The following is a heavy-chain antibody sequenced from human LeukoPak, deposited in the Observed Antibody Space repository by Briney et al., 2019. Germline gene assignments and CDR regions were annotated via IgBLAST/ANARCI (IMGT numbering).Heavy chain of an antibody. J-gene: IGHJ4*02. CDR2: ISGSDGST. Sequence: ASVTVSFTASGGTFSSYGMSWVRQAPGKGMEWVSAISGSDGSTYYADSVEGRFTISRDNSKNTLYLQMNSLRAEDTAVYYCARGPSGYHNTGGQGTLVTVSS. CDR3: ARGPSGYHNT. V-gene: IGHV3-23*01. D-gene: IGHD5-12*01. CDR1: GGTFSSYG.